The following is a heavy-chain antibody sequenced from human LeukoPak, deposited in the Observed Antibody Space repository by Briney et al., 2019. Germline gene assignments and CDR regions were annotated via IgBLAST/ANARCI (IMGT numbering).Heavy chain of an antibody. Sequence: SETLSLTCTVSGGSISSYYWSWIRQPPGKGLEWIGYIYYGGSTNYNPSLKSRVTISVDTSKNQFSLKLSSVTAADTAVYYCARVSRYYDILTGYQNWFDPWGQGTLVTVSS. CDR3: ARVSRYYDILTGYQNWFDP. CDR2: IYYGGST. CDR1: GGSISSYY. J-gene: IGHJ5*02. D-gene: IGHD3-9*01. V-gene: IGHV4-59*01.